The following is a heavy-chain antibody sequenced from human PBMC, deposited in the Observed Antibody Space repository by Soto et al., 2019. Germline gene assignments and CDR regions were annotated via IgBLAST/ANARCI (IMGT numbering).Heavy chain of an antibody. Sequence: SETLSLTCTVSGGSISSSSYYWGWIRQPPGKGLEWIGSIYYSGSTYYNPSLKNRVTISVDTSKNQFSLKLSSVTAADTAVKYCARHPVFSSSPHFVYYYYGMDVWGQGTTVTVSS. CDR3: ARHPVFSSSPHFVYYYYGMDV. V-gene: IGHV4-39*01. CDR2: IYYSGST. D-gene: IGHD6-6*01. CDR1: GGSISSSSYY. J-gene: IGHJ6*02.